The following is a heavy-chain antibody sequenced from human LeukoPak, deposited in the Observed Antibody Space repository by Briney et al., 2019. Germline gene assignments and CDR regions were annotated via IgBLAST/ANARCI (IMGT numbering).Heavy chain of an antibody. V-gene: IGHV4-34*01. Sequence: SETLSLTCAVYGGSFSNYYWTWIRQPPGKGLEWIGEINHGGSARYNPSLKSRVIISVDTSKNQFSLKLSSVTAADTAVYYCARDVGDSSGWVAFDIWGQGTMVTVSS. J-gene: IGHJ3*02. CDR3: ARDVGDSSGWVAFDI. CDR1: GGSFSNYY. CDR2: INHGGSA. D-gene: IGHD6-19*01.